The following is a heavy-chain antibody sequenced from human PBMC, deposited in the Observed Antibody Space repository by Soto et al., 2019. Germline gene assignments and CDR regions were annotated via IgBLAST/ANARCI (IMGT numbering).Heavy chain of an antibody. CDR1: GGSISSSSYY. CDR3: ARHVDIVVVVAATVFDY. Sequence: QLQLQESGPGLVKPSETLSLTCTVSGGSISSSSYYWGWIRQPPGKGLEWIGSIYYSGSTYYNPSLKSRVTISVDTSKNQFSLTLSSVTAADTAVYYCARHVDIVVVVAATVFDYWGQGTLVTVSS. CDR2: IYYSGST. J-gene: IGHJ4*02. V-gene: IGHV4-39*01. D-gene: IGHD2-15*01.